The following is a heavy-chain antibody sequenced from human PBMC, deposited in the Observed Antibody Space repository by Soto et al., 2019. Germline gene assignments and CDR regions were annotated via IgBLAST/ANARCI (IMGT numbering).Heavy chain of an antibody. D-gene: IGHD3-3*01. CDR3: ARQLRFLDRYYYYGMDV. CDR2: IYPGDSDT. Sequence: PGESLKSSCKGSGYSLTSYWIGWVRQMRGKGLEWMGIIYPGDSDTRYSPSFQGQVTISADKSISTAYLQWSSLKASDTAMYYCARQLRFLDRYYYYGMDVWGQGTTVTVSS. J-gene: IGHJ6*02. CDR1: GYSLTSYW. V-gene: IGHV5-51*01.